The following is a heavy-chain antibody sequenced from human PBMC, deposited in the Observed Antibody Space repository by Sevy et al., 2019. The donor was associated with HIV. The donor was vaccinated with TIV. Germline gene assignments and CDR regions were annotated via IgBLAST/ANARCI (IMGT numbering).Heavy chain of an antibody. Sequence: ASVKVSCKASGYTFTSYYMHWVRQAPGQGLEWMGIINPSGGSTSYAQKFQGRVTMTRDTSTSTVYMELSSLRSEDTAVYYCARGDYGDGGDYYYGMDVWGQGTTVTVSS. CDR1: GYTFTSYY. CDR2: INPSGGST. V-gene: IGHV1-46*01. CDR3: ARGDYGDGGDYYYGMDV. J-gene: IGHJ6*02. D-gene: IGHD4-17*01.